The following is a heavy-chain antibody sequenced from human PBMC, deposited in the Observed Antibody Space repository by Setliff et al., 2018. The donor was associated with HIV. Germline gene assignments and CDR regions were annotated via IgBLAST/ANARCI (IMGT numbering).Heavy chain of an antibody. J-gene: IGHJ6*02. CDR2: IYAGGST. Sequence: GGSLRLSCAASGFTVSNDYMSWVRQAPGKGLEWVSVIYAGGSTYYADSVKGRFTISRDNSKNTLFLQMNSLRPEDTAVYYCARDCRVGWVFTYGMDVWGQGTLVTVS. CDR1: GFTVSNDY. V-gene: IGHV3-53*05. D-gene: IGHD6-13*01. CDR3: ARDCRVGWVFTYGMDV.